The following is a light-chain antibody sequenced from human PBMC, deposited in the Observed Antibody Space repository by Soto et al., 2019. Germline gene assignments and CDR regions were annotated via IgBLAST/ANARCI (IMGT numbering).Light chain of an antibody. Sequence: EIVLTQSPGTLSLSPGERATLSCRASQSVSSNYLAWYQQKAGQAPRLLIYGSSSRATGIPDRFSGSGSGTDFTLAISRLEPEDFAVYYCQAYADSRTFGHGTRVEI. V-gene: IGKV3-20*01. J-gene: IGKJ1*01. CDR2: GSS. CDR3: QAYADSRT. CDR1: QSVSSNY.